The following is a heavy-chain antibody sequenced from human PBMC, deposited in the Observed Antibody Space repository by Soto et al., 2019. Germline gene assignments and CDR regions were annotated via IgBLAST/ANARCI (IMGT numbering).Heavy chain of an antibody. CDR1: GFTFSSYA. Sequence: EVQLLESGGGLVQPGGSLRLSCAASGFTFSSYAMSLVRQAPGKGLEWVSAISGSGGSTYYADSVKGRFTISRDNSKNTLYLQMNSLRAEDTAVYYCAKDLGYCSSTSCYFVFDAFDIWGQGTMVTVSS. J-gene: IGHJ3*02. CDR3: AKDLGYCSSTSCYFVFDAFDI. V-gene: IGHV3-23*01. CDR2: ISGSGGST. D-gene: IGHD2-2*01.